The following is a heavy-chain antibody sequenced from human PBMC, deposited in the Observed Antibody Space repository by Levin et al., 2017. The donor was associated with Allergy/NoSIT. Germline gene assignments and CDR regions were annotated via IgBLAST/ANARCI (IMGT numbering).Heavy chain of an antibody. CDR1: GFTFDDYA. J-gene: IGHJ2*01. CDR2: ISWNSGSI. D-gene: IGHD3-16*02. CDR3: AKLVGGSLFAWYFDL. V-gene: IGHV3-9*01. Sequence: SLKISCAASGFTFDDYAMHWVRQAPGKGLEWVSGISWNSGSIGYADSVKGRFTISRDNAKNSLYLQMNSLRAEDTALYYCAKLVGGSLFAWYFDLWGRGTLVTVSS.